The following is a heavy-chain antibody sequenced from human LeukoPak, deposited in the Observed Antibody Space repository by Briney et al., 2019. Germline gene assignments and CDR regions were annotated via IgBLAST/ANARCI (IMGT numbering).Heavy chain of an antibody. CDR2: INHSGST. J-gene: IGHJ5*02. D-gene: IGHD3-10*01. CDR3: ARGLRNYYGSGSYRWFDP. V-gene: IGHV4-34*01. Sequence: SETLPLTCAVYGGSFSGYYWSWIRQPPGKGLEWIGEINHSGSTDYNPSLKSRVTISVDTSKNQFSLKLSSVTAADTAVYYCARGLRNYYGSGSYRWFDPWGQGTLVTVSS. CDR1: GGSFSGYY.